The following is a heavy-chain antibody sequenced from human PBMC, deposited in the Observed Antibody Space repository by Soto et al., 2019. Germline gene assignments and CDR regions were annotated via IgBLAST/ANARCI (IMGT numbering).Heavy chain of an antibody. CDR3: GRNGADIEVIIDYGWDA. D-gene: IGHD5-12*01. J-gene: IGHJ6*02. V-gene: IGHV3-30*03. CDR2: ISKDGSNT. Sequence: QVQLVESGGGVVQPGRSLRVSCAASGFNFNAYGMDWVRQAPGKGLEWVAFISKDGSNTYYADSVEGGFTIARDNSKNTLNWQLNGLRIKKPPVYYCGRNGADIEVIIDYGWDAWGQGTTVTVSS. CDR1: GFNFNAYG.